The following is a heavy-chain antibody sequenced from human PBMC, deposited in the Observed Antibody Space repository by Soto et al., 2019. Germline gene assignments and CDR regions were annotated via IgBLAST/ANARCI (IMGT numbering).Heavy chain of an antibody. J-gene: IGHJ4*02. D-gene: IGHD2-2*02. V-gene: IGHV3-48*01. Sequence: EVQLVESGGGLVQPGGSLRLSCAASGFTFSSYSMNWFRQAPGKGLEWVSYISSSSSTIYYADSVKGRFTISRDHAKNSLYLQMNRMSAEDRAVYYCARDLYCGLFDSWGQGTLVTVSS. CDR2: ISSSSSTI. CDR3: ARDLYCGLFDS. CDR1: GFTFSSYS.